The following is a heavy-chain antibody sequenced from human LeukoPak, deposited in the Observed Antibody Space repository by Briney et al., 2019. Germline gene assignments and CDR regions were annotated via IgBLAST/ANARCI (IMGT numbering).Heavy chain of an antibody. CDR3: ARQTGSGLFILP. J-gene: IGHJ4*02. D-gene: IGHD3/OR15-3a*01. CDR1: GGSISSSNSY. CDR2: IYYSGNT. Sequence: SSETLSLTCTVSGGSISSSNSYWGWIRQPPGKGLEWIGSIYYSGNTYYNASLKSQVSISIDTSKNQFSLRLTSVTAADTAVYYCARQTGSGLFILPGGQGTLVTVSS. V-gene: IGHV4-39*01.